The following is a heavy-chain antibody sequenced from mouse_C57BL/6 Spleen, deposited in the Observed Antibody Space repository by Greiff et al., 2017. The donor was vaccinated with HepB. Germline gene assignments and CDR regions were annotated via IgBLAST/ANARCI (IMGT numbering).Heavy chain of an antibody. CDR3: ARCWDVGYFDV. V-gene: IGHV1-18*01. D-gene: IGHD4-1*01. CDR1: GYTFTDYN. J-gene: IGHJ1*03. CDR2: INPNNGGT. Sequence: EVQLQQSGPELVKPGASVKIPCKASGYTFTDYNMDWVKQSHGKSLEWIGDINPNNGGTIYNQKFKGKATLTVDKSSSTAYMELRSLTSEDTAVYYCARCWDVGYFDVWGTGTTVTVSS.